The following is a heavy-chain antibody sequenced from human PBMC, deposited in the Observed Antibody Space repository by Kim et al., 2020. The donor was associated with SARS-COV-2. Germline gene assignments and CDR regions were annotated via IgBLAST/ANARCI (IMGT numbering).Heavy chain of an antibody. V-gene: IGHV4-31*03. CDR2: IYYSGST. CDR1: GGSISSGGYY. Sequence: SETLSLTCTVSGGSISSGGYYWSWIRQHPGKGLEWIGYIYYSGSTYYNPSLKSRVTISVDTSKNQFSLKLSSVTAADPAVYYCARARRGIVVDAFDIWGQGKMVTVSS. J-gene: IGHJ3*02. D-gene: IGHD6-19*01. CDR3: ARARRGIVVDAFDI.